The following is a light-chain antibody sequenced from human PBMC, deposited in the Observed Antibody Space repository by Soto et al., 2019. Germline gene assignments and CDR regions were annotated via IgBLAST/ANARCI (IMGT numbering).Light chain of an antibody. V-gene: IGKV1-39*01. CDR2: AAS. Sequence: DIQMTQSPSSLSASVGDRVTITCLASQSIDNYLSWYQQIPGKAPKLLIYAASNLQRGVPSRFSGSGSGTEFTLTISNLQPDDFAVYYCQQCFSLPPTFGHGTKVDI. CDR3: QQCFSLPPT. CDR1: QSIDNY. J-gene: IGKJ1*01.